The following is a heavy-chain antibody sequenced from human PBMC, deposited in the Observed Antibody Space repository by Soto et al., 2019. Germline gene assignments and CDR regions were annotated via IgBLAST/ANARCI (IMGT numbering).Heavy chain of an antibody. Sequence: EVQLVESGGGLVQPGGSLRLSCSASGLIFSSYWMSWLRQAPGKGLEWVANMNEYGSERYYVDSGKGRFTISRDNAKNSRYLQVNSLRAEDTAVYYCARASGADKEDYWGKGTLVTVSS. CDR3: ARASGADKEDY. CDR1: GLIFSSYW. V-gene: IGHV3-7*04. J-gene: IGHJ4*02. D-gene: IGHD6-25*01. CDR2: MNEYGSER.